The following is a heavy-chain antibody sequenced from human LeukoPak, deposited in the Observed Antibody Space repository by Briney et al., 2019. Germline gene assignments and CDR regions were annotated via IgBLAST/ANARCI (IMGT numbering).Heavy chain of an antibody. CDR3: ARGGGDLTNFDY. Sequence: ASVKVSCKASGHTFTNYYIHWVRQSPGQGLEWMGVFNPRGGSTSNAQKFQGRVTMTRDTSTNTVYMELSSLQSEDTAVYFCARGGGDLTNFDYWGQGTLVTVSS. D-gene: IGHD2-21*02. J-gene: IGHJ4*02. V-gene: IGHV1-46*01. CDR2: FNPRGGST. CDR1: GHTFTNYY.